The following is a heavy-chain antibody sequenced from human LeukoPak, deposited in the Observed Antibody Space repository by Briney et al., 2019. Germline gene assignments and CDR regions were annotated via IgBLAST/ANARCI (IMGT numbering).Heavy chain of an antibody. D-gene: IGHD3-10*01. V-gene: IGHV3-30-3*01. Sequence: GRSLRLSCAASGITFSNYAMHWVRQAPGKGLEWVAIISYDGSSKFSADSVKGRFTISRDNSKNTLYLDMNSLRAEDSAVYYCARVLARQWFDPWGQGTLVTVSS. CDR1: GITFSNYA. J-gene: IGHJ5*02. CDR2: ISYDGSSK. CDR3: ARVLARQWFDP.